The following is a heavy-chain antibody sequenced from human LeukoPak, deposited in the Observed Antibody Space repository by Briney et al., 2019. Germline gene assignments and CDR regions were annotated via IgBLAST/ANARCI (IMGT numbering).Heavy chain of an antibody. Sequence: GGSLRLSCAASGFTFTNAWMSWARQAPGKGLEWVARIKSKIDGETTDYVAPVKGRFTISRDDSTNTLYLQMNSLRDEDTAVYYCARDQDYGFDYWGQGTLVIVSS. J-gene: IGHJ4*02. CDR1: GFTFTNAW. V-gene: IGHV3-15*01. CDR3: ARDQDYGFDY. CDR2: IKSKIDGETT. D-gene: IGHD4-17*01.